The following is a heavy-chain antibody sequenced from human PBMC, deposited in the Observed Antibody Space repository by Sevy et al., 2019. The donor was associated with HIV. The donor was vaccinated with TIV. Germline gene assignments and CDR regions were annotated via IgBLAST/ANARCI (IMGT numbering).Heavy chain of an antibody. D-gene: IGHD1-26*01. Sequence: GGSLRLSCAASGFAFSTHAMHWVRQAPGKGLEWVAVISYEGTETFYAASVEDRLTISRDNSKNMLSLQINSLKPEDTAVYYCARDGGYSIKWYPLYWGHGTLVTVSS. CDR1: GFAFSTHA. J-gene: IGHJ4*01. CDR2: ISYEGTET. V-gene: IGHV3-30-3*01. CDR3: ARDGGYSIKWYPLY.